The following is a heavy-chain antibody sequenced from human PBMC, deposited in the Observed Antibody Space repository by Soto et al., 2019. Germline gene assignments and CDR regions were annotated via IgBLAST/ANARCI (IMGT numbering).Heavy chain of an antibody. V-gene: IGHV5-51*01. D-gene: IGHD3-22*01. Sequence: GESLKISCKGSGYSFTSYWIGWVRQMPGKGLEWMGIIYPGDSDTRYSPSFQGQVTISADKSISTAYLQWSSLKASDTAMYYCARPQRDSSGYYYYYGMDVWGQGTTVTVSS. J-gene: IGHJ6*02. CDR3: ARPQRDSSGYYYYYGMDV. CDR1: GYSFTSYW. CDR2: IYPGDSDT.